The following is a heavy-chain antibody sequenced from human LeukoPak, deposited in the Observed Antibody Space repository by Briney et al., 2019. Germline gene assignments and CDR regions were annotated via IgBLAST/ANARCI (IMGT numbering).Heavy chain of an antibody. D-gene: IGHD2-2*01. V-gene: IGHV1-46*01. J-gene: IGHJ1*01. CDR2: INPSGGST. CDR3: AREGVPAANSAEYFQH. CDR1: GYTFTSYY. Sequence: GASVKVSCKASGYTFTSYYMHWVRQAPGQGLEWMGIINPSGGSTSYAQKFQGRVAMTRDTSTSTVYMERSSQRSEDTAVYYCAREGVPAANSAEYFQHWGQGTLVTVSS.